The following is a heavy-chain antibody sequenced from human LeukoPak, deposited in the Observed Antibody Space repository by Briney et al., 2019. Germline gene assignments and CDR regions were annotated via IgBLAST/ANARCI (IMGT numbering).Heavy chain of an antibody. CDR2: ISSNGGST. V-gene: IGHV3-64*04. J-gene: IGHJ4*02. CDR3: ARQRYYYDSSGPYFDY. CDR1: GFTFSSYA. Sequence: PGGSLRLSCSASGFTFSSYAMHWVRQAPGKGLEYVSAISSNGGSTYHADSVKGRFIISRDNSKNTMYLQMSSLRGEDTAVYYCARQRYYYDSSGPYFDYWGQGTLVTVSS. D-gene: IGHD3-22*01.